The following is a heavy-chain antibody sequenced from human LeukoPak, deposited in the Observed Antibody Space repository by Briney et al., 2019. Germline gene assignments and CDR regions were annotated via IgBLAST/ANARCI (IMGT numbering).Heavy chain of an antibody. D-gene: IGHD2-2*02. Sequence: PSETLSLTCTVSGGSISSGGYYWSWIRQHPGKGLEWIGYIYYSGSTYYNPSLKSRVTISVDTSKNQFSLKLSSVTAADTAVYYCARGTRDIVVVPAAIKNYWYFDLWGRGTLVTVSS. J-gene: IGHJ2*01. CDR2: IYYSGST. V-gene: IGHV4-31*03. CDR3: ARGTRDIVVVPAAIKNYWYFDL. CDR1: GGSISSGGYY.